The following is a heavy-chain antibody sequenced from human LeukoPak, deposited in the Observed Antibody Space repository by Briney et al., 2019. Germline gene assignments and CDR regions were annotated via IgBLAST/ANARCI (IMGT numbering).Heavy chain of an antibody. CDR1: GYTFTSYA. V-gene: IGHV1-3*01. J-gene: IGHJ5*02. Sequence: ASVKVSCKASGYTFTSYAMHWVRQAPGQRLEWMGWINAGNGNTKYSQKFQGRVTITRDTSASTAYMELSSLRSEDTAVYYCARDYYGSGSNDVYSWFDPWGQGTLVTVSS. CDR3: ARDYYGSGSNDVYSWFDP. D-gene: IGHD3-10*01. CDR2: INAGNGNT.